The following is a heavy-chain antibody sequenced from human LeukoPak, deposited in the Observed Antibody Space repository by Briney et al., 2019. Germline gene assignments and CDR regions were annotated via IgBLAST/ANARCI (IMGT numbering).Heavy chain of an antibody. V-gene: IGHV3-48*01. J-gene: IGHJ4*02. CDR1: GFTFSGYS. CDR3: ARDLDGGLGSDY. Sequence: GGSLRLSCAASGFTFSGYSMNWVRQAPGKGLEWVSYISSGSSTIYYADSVEGRFTISRDNAKNSLYLQMNSLRAEDTAVYYCARDLDGGLGSDYWGQGTLVTVSS. D-gene: IGHD3/OR15-3a*01. CDR2: ISSGSSTI.